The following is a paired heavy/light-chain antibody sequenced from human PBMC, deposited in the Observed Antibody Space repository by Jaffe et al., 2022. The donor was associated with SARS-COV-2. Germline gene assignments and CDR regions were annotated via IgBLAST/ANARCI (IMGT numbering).Heavy chain of an antibody. CDR1: GFTFSDYY. V-gene: IGHV3-11*01. CDR3: ARRTSYRALDF. Sequence: QVLLVESGGGLVKPGGSLRLSCAASGFTFSDYYMTWIRQAPGKGLEWLSYISNLGNTIYYADSVKGRFTISRDNAKNSVYLQMNSLKAEDTAVYFCARRTSYRALDFWGQGTMVTVSS. J-gene: IGHJ3*01. CDR2: ISNLGNTI. D-gene: IGHD3-16*02.
Light chain of an antibody. V-gene: IGLV1-51*02. CDR3: GTWDHSLNAYV. CDR2: ENS. J-gene: IGLJ1*01. Sequence: QSVLTQPPSVSAAPGQKVTIFCSGSSSNIGKNYVSWYQQLPTTAPTLLIYENSNRPSGIPDRFSGSKSGTSATLGITGLQTGDEADYFCGTWDHSLNAYVFGSGTRVTVL. CDR1: SSNIGKNY.